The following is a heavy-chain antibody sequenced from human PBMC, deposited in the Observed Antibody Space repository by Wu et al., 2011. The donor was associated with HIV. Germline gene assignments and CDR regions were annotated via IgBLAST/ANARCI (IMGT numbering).Heavy chain of an antibody. Sequence: QVRLVQSGAELKKPGASVKVSCEASGYSFTDHHIHWVRQAPGQGLEWLGWMNPENGDTAYAQTFLGRVTMTRDTSINTAYMELSRLTSDDTALYYCAMIRGGHFNDYWGQGTLVTVSS. V-gene: IGHV1-2*02. J-gene: IGHJ4*02. CDR1: GYSFTDHH. CDR3: AMIRGGHFNDY. CDR2: MNPENGDT. D-gene: IGHD1-26*01.